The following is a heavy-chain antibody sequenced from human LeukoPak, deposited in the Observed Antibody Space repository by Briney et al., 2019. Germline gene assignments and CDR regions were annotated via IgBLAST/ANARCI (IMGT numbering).Heavy chain of an antibody. V-gene: IGHV3-7*01. CDR3: ARGSYYDTSGYVNWYFDL. CDR1: GFPFSNYW. Sequence: GGSLRLSCAASGFPFSNYWMTWIRQAPGKGLEWVASIMQGGSETYYVDSVKGRFTISRDNAQNSLYLQMSSLRAEDTTVYYCARGSYYDTSGYVNWYFDLWGRGTLVTVSS. J-gene: IGHJ2*01. D-gene: IGHD3-22*01. CDR2: IMQGGSET.